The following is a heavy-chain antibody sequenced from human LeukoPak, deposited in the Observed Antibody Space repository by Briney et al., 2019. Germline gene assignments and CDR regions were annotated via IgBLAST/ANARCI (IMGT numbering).Heavy chain of an antibody. CDR2: SIPIFGTA. J-gene: IGHJ5*02. Sequence: SVKVSCKASGGTFSSYAISWVRQAPGQGLEWMGGSIPIFGTANYAQKFQGRVTITADESTSTAYMELSSLRSEDTAVYYCARGGLYCSSTSCYNDPSWFDPWGQGTLVTVSS. V-gene: IGHV1-69*13. D-gene: IGHD2-2*02. CDR3: ARGGLYCSSTSCYNDPSWFDP. CDR1: GGTFSSYA.